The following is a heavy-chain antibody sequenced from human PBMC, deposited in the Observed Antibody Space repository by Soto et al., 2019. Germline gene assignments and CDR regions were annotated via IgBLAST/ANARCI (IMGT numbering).Heavy chain of an antibody. Sequence: EMQLVESGGGLVQPGMSLRLACAASGFSFDDYAMYWVRQVPGKGLECVSGISWNSGRIGYADSVKGRFTISRNNAKKSLYLQMNSLSPEDTALYYCTKARLWGGDGYNSYYYTAMAVWGQGTTVTVSS. CDR2: ISWNSGRI. D-gene: IGHD3-16*01. CDR1: GFSFDDYA. CDR3: TKARLWGGDGYNSYYYTAMAV. V-gene: IGHV3-9*01. J-gene: IGHJ6*02.